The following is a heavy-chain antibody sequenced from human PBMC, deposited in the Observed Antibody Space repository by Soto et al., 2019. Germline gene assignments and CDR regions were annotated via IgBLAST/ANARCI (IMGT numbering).Heavy chain of an antibody. CDR1: GGTFSSYA. Sequence: QVQLVQSGAEVKKPGSSVKVSCKASGGTFSSYAISWVRQAPGQGLEWMGGIIPIFGTANYEQKFQGRVTITADESTSTAYMELSSLRSEDTAVYYCATRPYCSGGSCYPYYYYGMDVWGQGTTVTVSS. V-gene: IGHV1-69*01. D-gene: IGHD2-15*01. CDR3: ATRPYCSGGSCYPYYYYGMDV. CDR2: IIPIFGTA. J-gene: IGHJ6*02.